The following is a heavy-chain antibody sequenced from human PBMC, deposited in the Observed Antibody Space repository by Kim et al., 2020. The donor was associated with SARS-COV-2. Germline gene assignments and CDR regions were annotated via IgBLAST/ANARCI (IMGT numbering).Heavy chain of an antibody. J-gene: IGHJ5*02. CDR3: ARDTGTAAPGDWFDP. Sequence: ASVKVSCKASGYIFNSYGISWVRQAPGQGLEWLGWISNWISGYNSNTKYADNLQGRVTMTTDTSTSTAYMELRNLRSDDTAVYYCARDTGTAAPGDWFDPWGQGTLVTVSS. V-gene: IGHV1-18*01. D-gene: IGHD6-13*01. CDR2: ISNWISGYNSNT. CDR1: GYIFNSYG.